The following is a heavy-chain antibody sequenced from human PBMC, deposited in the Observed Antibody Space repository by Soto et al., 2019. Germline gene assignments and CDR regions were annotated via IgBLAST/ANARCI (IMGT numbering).Heavy chain of an antibody. CDR1: GYTFTGYY. J-gene: IGHJ3*02. CDR2: INPNSGGT. V-gene: IGHV1-2*04. D-gene: IGHD2-8*01. Sequence: ASVKVSCKASGYTFTGYYMHWVRQAPGQGLEWMGWINPNSGGTNYAQKFQGWVTMTRDTSISTAYMELSRLRSDDTAVYYCARDKQSVYAIQGDAFDIWGQGTMVTVSS. CDR3: ARDKQSVYAIQGDAFDI.